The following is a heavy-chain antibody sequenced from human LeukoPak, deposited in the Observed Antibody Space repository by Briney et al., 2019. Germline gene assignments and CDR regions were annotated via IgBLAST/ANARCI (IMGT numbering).Heavy chain of an antibody. D-gene: IGHD5-24*01. Sequence: GASENVSCKASGYTFTSYAMNWVRHAPAQGLEWRGWINTNTGNPTYAQGFTGRFVFSLDTSVSTAYLQISNLEADDTAVYYCARGSGGYNYMVWGQGTLVTVSS. J-gene: IGHJ4*02. CDR1: GYTFTSYA. V-gene: IGHV7-4-1*02. CDR2: INTNTGNP. CDR3: ARGSGGYNYMV.